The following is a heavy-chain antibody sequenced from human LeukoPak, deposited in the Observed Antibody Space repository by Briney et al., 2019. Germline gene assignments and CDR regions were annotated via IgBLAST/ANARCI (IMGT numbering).Heavy chain of an antibody. CDR2: INPSGGST. J-gene: IGHJ3*02. Sequence: ASVKVSCKVSGYTLTELSMHWVRQAPGQGLEWRGIINPSGGSTSYAQKFQGRVTMTRDMSTSTVYMELSSLRSEDTAVYYCARGGCSGGSCYSTLDAFDIWGQGTMVTVSS. CDR3: ARGGCSGGSCYSTLDAFDI. D-gene: IGHD2-15*01. V-gene: IGHV1-46*01. CDR1: GYTLTELS.